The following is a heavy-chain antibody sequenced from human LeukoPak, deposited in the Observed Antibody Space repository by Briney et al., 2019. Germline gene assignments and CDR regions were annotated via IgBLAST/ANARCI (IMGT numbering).Heavy chain of an antibody. CDR2: INPNSGGT. V-gene: IGHV1-2*06. CDR1: GYTLTDYY. J-gene: IGHJ3*02. D-gene: IGHD3-22*01. Sequence: GASVKVSCKASGYTLTDYYMHWVRQAPGQGLEWMGRINPNSGGTNYAQKFQGRVTMTRDTSISTVYMELSRLRSDDTAMYYCARAPPLMYYYDSSGYYSAFDIWGQGTMVTVSS. CDR3: ARAPPLMYYYDSSGYYSAFDI.